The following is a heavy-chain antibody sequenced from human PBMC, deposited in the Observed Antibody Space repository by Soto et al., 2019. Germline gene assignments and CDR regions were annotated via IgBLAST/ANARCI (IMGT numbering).Heavy chain of an antibody. D-gene: IGHD6-6*01. CDR3: ARGLTQLVGYYFDY. Sequence: GESLKISCAASGFTFSSYAMHWVRQAPGKGLEWVAVISYDGSNKYYADSVKGRFTISRDNSKNTLYLQMNSLRAEDTAVYYCARGLTQLVGYYFDYWGQGTLVTVSS. CDR2: ISYDGSNK. CDR1: GFTFSSYA. V-gene: IGHV3-30-3*01. J-gene: IGHJ4*02.